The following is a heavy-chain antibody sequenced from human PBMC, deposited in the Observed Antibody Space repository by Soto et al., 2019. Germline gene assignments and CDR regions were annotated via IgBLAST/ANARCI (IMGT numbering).Heavy chain of an antibody. CDR1: GYTFTNYG. Sequence: QVQLVQSGAEVKKPGASVKVSCKTSGYTFTNYGISWVRQAPGQGLEWMGWISAYNGNTDYAQKLQGRVTMTTGTSTSTAYMGLRSPRSDHTAVDYCARVGAYCVTTSCHVYWGPGTLVTVSS. D-gene: IGHD2-2*01. CDR3: ARVGAYCVTTSCHVY. V-gene: IGHV1-18*01. J-gene: IGHJ4*02. CDR2: ISAYNGNT.